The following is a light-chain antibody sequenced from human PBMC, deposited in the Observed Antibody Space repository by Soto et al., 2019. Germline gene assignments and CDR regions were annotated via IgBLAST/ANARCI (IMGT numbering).Light chain of an antibody. CDR3: QQYKSDPYT. Sequence: DIQMTQSPSTLSASVGDRVTITCRASQSVSSWLAWYQQKPGKAPKLVIYDASSSESGVPSRFSGSGSGTDFTLSISSLQPDEFATYYCQQYKSDPYTFGQGTKLETK. J-gene: IGKJ2*01. V-gene: IGKV1-5*01. CDR1: QSVSSW. CDR2: DAS.